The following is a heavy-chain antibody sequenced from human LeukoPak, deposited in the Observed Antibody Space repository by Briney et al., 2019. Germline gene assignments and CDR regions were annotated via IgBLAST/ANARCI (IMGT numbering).Heavy chain of an antibody. CDR2: ISYDGSNK. CDR3: ARDGSSSSFDY. V-gene: IGHV3-30*04. J-gene: IGHJ4*02. Sequence: RSLRLSCAASGFTFSSYAIHWVRQAPGKGLEWVAVISYDGSNKYYADSVKGRFTISRDNSKNTLYLQMNSLRAEDTAVYYCARDGSSSSFDYGGQGTLVTVSS. CDR1: GFTFSSYA. D-gene: IGHD6-6*01.